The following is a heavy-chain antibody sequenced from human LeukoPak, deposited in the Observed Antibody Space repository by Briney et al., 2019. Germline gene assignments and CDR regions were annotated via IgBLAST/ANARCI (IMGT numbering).Heavy chain of an antibody. Sequence: SETLSLTCAVYGGSFSGYYWSWIRQPPGKGLEWIGEINHSGSTNYNPSLKSRVTISVDTSKNQFSPKLSSVTAADTAVYYCARGISIAAGGGIDPWGQGTLVTVSS. CDR1: GGSFSGYY. CDR2: INHSGST. J-gene: IGHJ5*02. D-gene: IGHD3-16*01. V-gene: IGHV4-34*01. CDR3: ARGISIAAGGGIDP.